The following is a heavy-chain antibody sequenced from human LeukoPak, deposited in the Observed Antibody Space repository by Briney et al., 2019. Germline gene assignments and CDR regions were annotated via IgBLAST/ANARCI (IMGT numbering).Heavy chain of an antibody. D-gene: IGHD3-16*02. CDR1: GFPFDTYA. J-gene: IGHJ4*02. CDR2: INEGGEKT. Sequence: PGGSLRLSCAASGFPFDTYAMSWVRQAPGRGLEWVSAINEGGEKTYYADSVEGRFIISRDNSKNTLSLQMNSLRVEDTAVYYCTTTYVYDYVWGSYRGYWGQGTLVTVSS. CDR3: TTTYVYDYVWGSYRGY. V-gene: IGHV3-23*01.